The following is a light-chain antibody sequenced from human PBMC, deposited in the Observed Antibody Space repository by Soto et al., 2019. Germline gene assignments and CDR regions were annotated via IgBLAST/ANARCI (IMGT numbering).Light chain of an antibody. J-gene: IGKJ5*01. V-gene: IGKV3-11*01. Sequence: IVLTQSPATLSWSPGERGTLSCRASQSLINFVAWYKHKPGQPPRLLIYDSSKKPTGIPTRFSGSGSGTDFTLTISSLQPEDFAVYYCQQRSNWPDAFGQGTRLEI. CDR1: QSLINF. CDR2: DSS. CDR3: QQRSNWPDA.